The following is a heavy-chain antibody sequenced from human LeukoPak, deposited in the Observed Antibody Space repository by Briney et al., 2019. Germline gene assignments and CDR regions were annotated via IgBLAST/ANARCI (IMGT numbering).Heavy chain of an antibody. Sequence: GGSLRLSCAASEFTFSSYEMNWVRQAPGKGLEWVSYISSSGSTIYYADSVKGRFTISRDNAKNSLYLQMNSLRAEDTAVYYCARALTPPYYYDSSGYYEDYWGQGTLVTISS. V-gene: IGHV3-48*03. J-gene: IGHJ4*02. CDR1: EFTFSSYE. CDR2: ISSSGSTI. CDR3: ARALTPPYYYDSSGYYEDY. D-gene: IGHD3-22*01.